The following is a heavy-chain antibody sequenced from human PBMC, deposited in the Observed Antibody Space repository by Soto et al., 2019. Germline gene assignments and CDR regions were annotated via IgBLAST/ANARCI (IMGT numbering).Heavy chain of an antibody. CDR2: VYDNGST. D-gene: IGHD4-17*01. CDR3: AREVIPLTTDWYFDL. V-gene: IGHV4-30-4*01. J-gene: IGHJ2*01. Sequence: QLQLRESGPGLVKPSETLSLTCTVSGGSISGGVGGLYYWSWIRQPPGKGLGWIGYVYDNGSTYYNTSLKSRVTISVDTSKNQFSLRLSSVTAADAAVYYCAREVIPLTTDWYFDLWGRGTLVTVSS. CDR1: GGSISGGVGGLYY.